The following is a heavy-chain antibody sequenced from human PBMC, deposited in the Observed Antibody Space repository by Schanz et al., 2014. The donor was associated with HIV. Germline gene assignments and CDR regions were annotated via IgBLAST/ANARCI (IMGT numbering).Heavy chain of an antibody. CDR1: GGTFRPFA. Sequence: QVQLVQSGAEVKKPGSSVKVSCKTFGGTFRPFAISWVRQAPGQGLEWMGGIVPMFGTTKYPQRLQGRVTIIADESTSTAYLQLSGLRSDDTAVYFCTRGYCGADCPRFYYYGTDVWGQGTTVTVSS. V-gene: IGHV1-69*01. CDR2: IVPMFGTT. CDR3: TRGYCGADCPRFYYYGTDV. J-gene: IGHJ6*02. D-gene: IGHD2-21*02.